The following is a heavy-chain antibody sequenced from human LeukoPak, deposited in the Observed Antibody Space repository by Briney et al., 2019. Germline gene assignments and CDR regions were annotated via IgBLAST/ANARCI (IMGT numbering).Heavy chain of an antibody. CDR2: INPNSGGT. CDR1: GYTFTGYY. V-gene: IGHV1-2*02. Sequence: VKVSCKASGYTFTGYYMHWVRQAPGQGLEWMGWINPNSGGTNYAQKFQGRVTMTRDTSISTAYMELSRLRSDDTAVYYCAREGIAAAGTGWFDPWGQGTLVTVSS. D-gene: IGHD6-13*01. CDR3: AREGIAAAGTGWFDP. J-gene: IGHJ5*02.